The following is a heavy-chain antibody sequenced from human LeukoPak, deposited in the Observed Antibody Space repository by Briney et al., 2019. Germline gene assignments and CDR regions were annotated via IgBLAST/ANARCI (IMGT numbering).Heavy chain of an antibody. J-gene: IGHJ4*02. D-gene: IGHD3-9*01. CDR3: ARGKEMTRTSGYYSFDF. CDR1: IGSLNSYF. CDR2: VSDTGRA. Sequence: SETLSLTCTVSIGSLNSYFWTWVRQPAGKGLEWIGRVSDTGRAYYNPSLGSRVTISLDTSKNQFSLKVTSVTAADTAVYYCARGKEMTRTSGYYSFDFWGQGTLVSVSS. V-gene: IGHV4-4*07.